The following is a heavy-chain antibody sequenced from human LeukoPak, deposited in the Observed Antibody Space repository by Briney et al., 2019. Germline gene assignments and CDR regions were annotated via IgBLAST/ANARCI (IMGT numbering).Heavy chain of an antibody. CDR1: GFTFSSYE. CDR3: TRTGLGYRLGNGLDA. Sequence: GGSLRLSCAASGFTFSSYEINWVRQAPGKGLEWVSYISSSGSTRYYADSVKGRFTISRDTSKNTVYLQMNTLRAEDSALYYCTRTGLGYRLGNGLDAWGQGTQVTVSS. V-gene: IGHV3-48*03. D-gene: IGHD5-18*01. CDR2: ISSSGSTR. J-gene: IGHJ5*02.